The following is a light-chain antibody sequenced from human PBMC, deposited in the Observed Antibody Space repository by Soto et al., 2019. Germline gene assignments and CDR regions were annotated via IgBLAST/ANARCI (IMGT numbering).Light chain of an antibody. V-gene: IGKV3-20*01. J-gene: IGKJ4*01. CDR3: QQYGSSPLT. CDR2: GAS. CDR1: QRISSSY. Sequence: EIVLTQSPGTLSLSPGGRATLSCRDSQRISSSYLAWYLQKPGQAPRLLICGASSRATGIPDRFSGSGSGTDFTLSISRLEPEDFAVYYCQQYGSSPLTFGGGTKVDIK.